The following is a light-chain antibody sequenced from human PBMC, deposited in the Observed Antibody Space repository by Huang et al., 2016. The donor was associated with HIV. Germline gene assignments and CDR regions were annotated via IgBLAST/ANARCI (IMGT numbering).Light chain of an antibody. CDR3: LQLNTYPGT. CDR1: QDISSD. CDR2: AAS. J-gene: IGKJ3*01. Sequence: IQLTQSPSSLSASVGDRVTITCRARQDISSDLPWYKQKPGESPNLMIYAASTLESGVPSRFSGSRSGTDFTLTINNLQPEDFAAYYCLQLNTYPGTFGPGTNVDV. V-gene: IGKV1-9*01.